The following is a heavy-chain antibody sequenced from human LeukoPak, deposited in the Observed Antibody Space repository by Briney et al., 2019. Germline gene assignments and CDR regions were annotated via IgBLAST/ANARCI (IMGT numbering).Heavy chain of an antibody. CDR2: VYYSGST. D-gene: IGHD3-22*01. CDR3: ARADTTGYPNFDF. Sequence: NVYYSGSTYKNPSLQSRVTIFIDTSKNQFSLILSSVTAADTAIYYCARADTTGYPNFDFWGQGTLVTVSS. J-gene: IGHJ4*02. V-gene: IGHV4-39*01.